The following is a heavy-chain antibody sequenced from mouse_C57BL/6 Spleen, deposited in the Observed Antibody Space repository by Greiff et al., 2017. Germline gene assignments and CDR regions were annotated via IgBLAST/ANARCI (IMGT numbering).Heavy chain of an antibody. CDR2: IDPEDGET. V-gene: IGHV14-2*01. CDR1: GFNIKDYY. D-gene: IGHD1-1*01. CDR3: AQRFTVVPFDY. J-gene: IGHJ2*01. Sequence: EVQLQQSGAELVKPGASVKLSCTASGFNIKDYYMHWVKQRTEQGLEWIGRIDPEDGETKFAPKFQGKATITADTSSNTAYLQLSSLTSEDAAVYYSAQRFTVVPFDYWGQGTTLTVSS.